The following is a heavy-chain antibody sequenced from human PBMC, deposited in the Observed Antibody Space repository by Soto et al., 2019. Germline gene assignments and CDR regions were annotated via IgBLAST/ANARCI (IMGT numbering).Heavy chain of an antibody. Sequence: ASVKGSCKASAYTFTSYGISWVRQAPAQGLEWMGWISAYNGNTNYAQKLQGRVTMTTDTSTSTAYKELTRLRSHDTAVYYCAVGDVYGSGMYYVRGSYYYSMDVLGKGPTVTVPS. V-gene: IGHV1-18*01. CDR3: AVGDVYGSGMYYVRGSYYYSMDV. J-gene: IGHJ6*03. CDR1: AYTFTSYG. CDR2: ISAYNGNT. D-gene: IGHD3-10*01.